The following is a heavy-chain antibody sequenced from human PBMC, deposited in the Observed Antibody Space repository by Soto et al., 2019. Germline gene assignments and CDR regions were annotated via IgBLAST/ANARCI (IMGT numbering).Heavy chain of an antibody. Sequence: GGSLRLSCETSGFSFSVYGMHWVRQAPGKGLEWVAVIWYDASKQFYAASVEGRFTISRDNSKAILYLQMNSLRAEDTAVYYCAAWAEGATEVHWGQGTLVTVSS. J-gene: IGHJ4*02. CDR3: AAWAEGATEVH. D-gene: IGHD2-15*01. CDR1: GFSFSVYG. V-gene: IGHV3-33*01. CDR2: IWYDASKQ.